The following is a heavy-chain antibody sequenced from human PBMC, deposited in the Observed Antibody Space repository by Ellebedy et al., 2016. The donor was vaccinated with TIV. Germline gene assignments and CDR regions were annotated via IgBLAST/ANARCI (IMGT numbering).Heavy chain of an antibody. J-gene: IGHJ4*02. V-gene: IGHV1-2*02. CDR2: INPKSGGT. CDR1: GYTFTDYY. Sequence: ASVKVSCKTSGYTFTDYYAHWVRQAPGQGLEWMGWINPKSGGTNYAQKFQGRVTLTRDTSISTSYLDLNSLTSDDTAVYYCAKGWHQSDSRGPGADWGQGTLVIVSS. D-gene: IGHD3-22*01. CDR3: AKGWHQSDSRGPGAD.